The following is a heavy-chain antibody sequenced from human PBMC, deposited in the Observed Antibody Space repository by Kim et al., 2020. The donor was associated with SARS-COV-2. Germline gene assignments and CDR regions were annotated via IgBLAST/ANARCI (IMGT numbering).Heavy chain of an antibody. J-gene: IGHJ4*02. V-gene: IGHV3-11*04. Sequence: YAASGKGRFTISRDNAKTSLYLQMNSLRAEDTAVYYCARDHVVACLYLDSWGQGILVTVSS. D-gene: IGHD2-15*01. CDR3: ARDHVVACLYLDS.